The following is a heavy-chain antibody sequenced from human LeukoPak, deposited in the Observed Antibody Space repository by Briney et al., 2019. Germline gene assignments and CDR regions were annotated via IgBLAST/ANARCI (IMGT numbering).Heavy chain of an antibody. CDR3: ARGLPYGSRSDYFDY. V-gene: IGHV1-18*01. CDR1: GYTFTTYG. Sequence: ASVKVSCKASGYTFTTYGISWVRQAPGQGLEWMGWISTYNGNTEYAQNLQGTVTMTTDTSTSTAYMELRSLRSDDTAVYYCARGLPYGSRSDYFDYWGQGTLVTVSA. D-gene: IGHD3-10*01. J-gene: IGHJ4*02. CDR2: ISTYNGNT.